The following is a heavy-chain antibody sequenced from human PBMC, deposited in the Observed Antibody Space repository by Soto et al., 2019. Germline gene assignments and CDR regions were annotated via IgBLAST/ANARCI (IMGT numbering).Heavy chain of an antibody. CDR2: INPSGGST. J-gene: IGHJ6*02. CDR3: ARDNPLEKPLEWLPLDYYYGMDV. Sequence: ASVKFSCKASGSTFSSYAISWVRQAPGQWLEWMGIINPSGGSTSYAQKFQGRVTMTRDTSTSTVYMELSSLRSEDTAVYYCARDNPLEKPLEWLPLDYYYGMDVWGQGTTVTVSS. CDR1: GSTFSSYA. V-gene: IGHV1-46*01. D-gene: IGHD3-3*01.